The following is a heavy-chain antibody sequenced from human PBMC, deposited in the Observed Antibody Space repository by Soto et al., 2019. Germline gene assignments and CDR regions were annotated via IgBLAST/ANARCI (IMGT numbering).Heavy chain of an antibody. CDR1: GFTFDDYA. Sequence: GGSLRLSCAASGFTFDDYAMHWVRQAPGKGLEWVSGISWNSGSIGYADSVKGRFTISRDNAKNSLYLQMNSLRAEDTALYYCAKDIEPRQLRCLDWLQHTLDYVMDVRGPRTTITGSS. CDR3: AKDIEPRQLRCLDWLQHTLDYVMDV. D-gene: IGHD3-3*01. CDR2: ISWNSGSI. J-gene: IGHJ6*01. V-gene: IGHV3-9*01.